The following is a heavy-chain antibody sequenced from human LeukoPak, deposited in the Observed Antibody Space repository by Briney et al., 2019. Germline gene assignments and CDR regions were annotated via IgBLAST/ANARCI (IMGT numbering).Heavy chain of an antibody. D-gene: IGHD3-22*01. V-gene: IGHV1-69*04. CDR2: IIPILDTP. J-gene: IGHJ4*02. CDR3: ARDLTSYYYDNNGAFDF. CDR1: GGTFSSYA. Sequence: SVKVSCKASGGTFSSYAINWVRQAPGQGLEWMGRIIPILDTPNYAQKFQGRVTITADKSTTTAYMELSSLRSKDTAVYYCARDLTSYYYDNNGAFDFWGQGTLVTVSS.